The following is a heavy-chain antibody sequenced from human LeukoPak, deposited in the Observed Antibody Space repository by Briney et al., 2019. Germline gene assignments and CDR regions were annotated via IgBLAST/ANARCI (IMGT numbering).Heavy chain of an antibody. CDR3: AREIEYSSSNWFDP. Sequence: SETLSLTCTVSGGSISSTSYYWGWIRQPPGKGLEWIGSIYYTGITYYNPSLRSRVTISVDTSKNQFSLKLSSVTAADTAVYYCAREIEYSSSNWFDPWGQGTLVTVSS. V-gene: IGHV4-39*07. CDR1: GGSISSTSYY. CDR2: IYYTGIT. D-gene: IGHD6-6*01. J-gene: IGHJ5*02.